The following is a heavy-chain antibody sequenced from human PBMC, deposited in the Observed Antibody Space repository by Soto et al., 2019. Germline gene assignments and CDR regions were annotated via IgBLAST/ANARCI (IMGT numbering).Heavy chain of an antibody. CDR3: ARFSLTKGIDY. Sequence: GGSLRLSCAASGFTFSSYSMNWVRQAPGKGLERVSYISSSSSTIYYADSVKGRFTISRDNAKNSLYLQMNSLRAEDTAVYYCARFSLTKGIDYWGQGTLVTVSS. CDR1: GFTFSSYS. D-gene: IGHD3-9*01. V-gene: IGHV3-48*01. J-gene: IGHJ4*02. CDR2: ISSSSSTI.